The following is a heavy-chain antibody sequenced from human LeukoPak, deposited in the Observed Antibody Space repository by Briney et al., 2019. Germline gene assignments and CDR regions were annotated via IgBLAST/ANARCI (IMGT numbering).Heavy chain of an antibody. Sequence: GESLKISFKGSGYRFTSYWIGWVRQMPGKGLEWMGIIYPGYSDTRYSPSFQGQVTISADKSISTAYLQWSSLKASDTAMNYCARQRDVRGVANWFDPWGQGTLVTVSS. CDR2: IYPGYSDT. CDR3: ARQRDVRGVANWFDP. D-gene: IGHD3-10*01. V-gene: IGHV5-51*01. CDR1: GYRFTSYW. J-gene: IGHJ5*02.